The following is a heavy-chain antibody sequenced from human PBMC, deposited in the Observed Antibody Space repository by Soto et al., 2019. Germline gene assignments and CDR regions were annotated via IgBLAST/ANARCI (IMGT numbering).Heavy chain of an antibody. V-gene: IGHV3-30-3*01. CDR1: GFTFSSYA. D-gene: IGHD3-9*01. CDR3: AKAIDILTGYPALGYYYGMDV. J-gene: IGHJ6*02. CDR2: ISYDGSNK. Sequence: GGSLRLSCAASGFTFSSYAMHWVRQAPGKGLEWVAVISYDGSNKYYADSVKGRFTISRDNSKNTLYLQMNSLRAEDTAVYYCAKAIDILTGYPALGYYYGMDVWGQGTTVTVSS.